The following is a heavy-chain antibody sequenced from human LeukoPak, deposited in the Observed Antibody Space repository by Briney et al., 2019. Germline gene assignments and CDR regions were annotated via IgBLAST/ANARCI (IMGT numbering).Heavy chain of an antibody. V-gene: IGHV3-23*01. D-gene: IGHD3-22*01. J-gene: IGHJ5*02. CDR3: AKDPDYYDRSGPDDWFDP. CDR2: IRGSGGST. CDR1: GFTFSSYA. Sequence: GGSLRLSGAASGFTFSSYAMSWVRQAPGKGLEWVSAIRGSGGSTYYADSMKGRFTISRDNSKNTLYLQMNSLRAEDTAVYYCAKDPDYYDRSGPDDWFDPWGQGTLVTVSS.